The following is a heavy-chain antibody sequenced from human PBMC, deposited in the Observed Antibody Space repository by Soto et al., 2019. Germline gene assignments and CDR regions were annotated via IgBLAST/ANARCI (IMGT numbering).Heavy chain of an antibody. D-gene: IGHD1-26*01. V-gene: IGHV1-69*13. J-gene: IGHJ6*02. CDR1: GGTFSSYA. CDR3: ASGGGSYTLYYYGMDV. Sequence: SVKVSCKASGGTFSSYAISWVRQAPGQGLEWMGGIIPIFGTANYAQKFQGRVTITADESTSTAYMELGSLRSEDTAVYYCASGGGSYTLYYYGMDVWGQGTTVTVSS. CDR2: IIPIFGTA.